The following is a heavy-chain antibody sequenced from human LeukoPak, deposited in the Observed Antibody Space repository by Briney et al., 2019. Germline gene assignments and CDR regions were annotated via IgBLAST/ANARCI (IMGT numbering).Heavy chain of an antibody. V-gene: IGHV4-59*11. J-gene: IGHJ3*02. D-gene: IGHD2-2*01. CDR1: GGSISSHY. CDR2: IYYSGST. Sequence: PSETLSLTCTVSGGSISSHYWSWIRQPPGKGLEWIGYIYYSGSTNYNPSLKSRVTMSVDTSKNQFSLKLSSVTAADTAVYYCARDTGGVPAAIGSVGAFDIWGQGTMVTVSS. CDR3: ARDTGGVPAAIGSVGAFDI.